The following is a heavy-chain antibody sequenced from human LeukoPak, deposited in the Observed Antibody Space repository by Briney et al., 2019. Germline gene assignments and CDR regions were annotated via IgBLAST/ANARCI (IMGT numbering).Heavy chain of an antibody. Sequence: SETLSLTCTVSGGSISSYYWSWLRQPPGKGLEWIGYMYYSGSTNYNPSLKSRVTMSVDTSKNHFSLKMSSVTAADTAVYYCARDIGGRYSWYYFDYWGRGTLVTVSS. CDR3: ARDIGGRYSWYYFDY. V-gene: IGHV4-59*01. CDR2: MYYSGST. CDR1: GGSISSYY. D-gene: IGHD2-8*01. J-gene: IGHJ4*02.